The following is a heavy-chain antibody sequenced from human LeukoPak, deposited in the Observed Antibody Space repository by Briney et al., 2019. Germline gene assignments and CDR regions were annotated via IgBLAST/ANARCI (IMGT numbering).Heavy chain of an antibody. CDR1: GYTFTGYY. Sequence: ASVKVSCKASGYTFTGYYMHWVRQAPGQGLEWMGWINPNRGGTNYAQKFQGRVTKTRDTSISTAYMELSRLRSDDTAVYYCAREYSIRAAAGTSCYFDYWGQGTLVTVSS. CDR3: AREYSIRAAAGTSCYFDY. V-gene: IGHV1-2*02. J-gene: IGHJ4*02. CDR2: INPNRGGT. D-gene: IGHD6-13*01.